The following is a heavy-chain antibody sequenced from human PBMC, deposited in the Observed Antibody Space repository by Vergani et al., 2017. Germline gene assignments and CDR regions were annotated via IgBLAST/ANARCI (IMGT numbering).Heavy chain of an antibody. J-gene: IGHJ5*02. CDR2: IHYSENT. Sequence: QVQLQESVPGLVKSSETLSLTCSVSFDSIRNLDCNWIRQPPGKGLEWIGSIHYSENTNYNPSLKTRVTISVDTSKNQFSLTLTSVTAADTAVYYCASDTHSGQRADRWGQGILVTVTS. CDR1: FDSIRNLD. V-gene: IGHV4-59*11. CDR3: ASDTHSGQRADR. D-gene: IGHD6-19*01.